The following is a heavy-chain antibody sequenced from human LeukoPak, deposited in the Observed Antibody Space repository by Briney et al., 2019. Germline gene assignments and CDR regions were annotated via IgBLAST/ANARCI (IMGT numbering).Heavy chain of an antibody. J-gene: IGHJ5*02. CDR2: IKQDGSEK. CDR1: GLTFSSYW. CDR3: ASYYNH. D-gene: IGHD1-26*01. V-gene: IGHV3-7*01. Sequence: GGSLRLSCAASGLTFSSYWMSWVRQAPGKGLEWVANIKQDGSEKYYVDSVKGRFTISRDNAKNSLYLQMNSLRAEDTAVYYCASYYNHWGQGTLVTVSS.